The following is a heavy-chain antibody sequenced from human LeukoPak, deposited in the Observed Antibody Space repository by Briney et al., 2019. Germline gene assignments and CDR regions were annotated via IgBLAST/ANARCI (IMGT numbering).Heavy chain of an antibody. CDR3: ARAGSSGWNFYY. Sequence: ASVKVSCKASGYTFTDYYMHWVRQAPGQGLEWMGWINPNSGGTNYAQKFQGRVTMTRDTSISTAYMELSRLRSDDTAVYYCARAGSSGWNFYYWGQGTLVTVSS. D-gene: IGHD6-19*01. CDR2: INPNSGGT. J-gene: IGHJ4*02. V-gene: IGHV1-2*02. CDR1: GYTFTDYY.